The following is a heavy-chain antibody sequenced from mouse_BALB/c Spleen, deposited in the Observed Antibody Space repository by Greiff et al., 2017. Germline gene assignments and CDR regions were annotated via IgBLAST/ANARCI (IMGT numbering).Heavy chain of an antibody. V-gene: IGHV1-61*01. D-gene: IGHD2-2*01. CDR2: INPSDSET. CDR1: GYSFTSYW. CDR3: ARGWLYGYDDDAMDY. J-gene: IGHJ4*01. Sequence: VQLQQPGAELVRPGASVKLSCKASGYSFTSYWMNWVKQRPGQGLEWIGMINPSDSETRLNQKFKDKATLTVDKSSSTAYMQLSSPTSEDSAVYYCARGWLYGYDDDAMDYWGQGTSVTVSS.